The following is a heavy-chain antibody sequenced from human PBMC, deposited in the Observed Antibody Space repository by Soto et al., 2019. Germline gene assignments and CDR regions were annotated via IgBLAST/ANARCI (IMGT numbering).Heavy chain of an antibody. CDR3: ATNSQSAGISSSLKYYLFYLDI. Sequence: LLPMRLTCTVARGSFRSYYGHWIRQNPGKGLEWIGYIYHTGTTNYNPSLKSRVTMSVDTSKNQFSLRLTSVTATDTAVYYCATNSQSAGISSSLKYYLFYLDIRAKGSSVTV. J-gene: IGHJ6*03. D-gene: IGHD6-13*01. V-gene: IGHV4-59*08. CDR2: IYHTGTT. CDR1: RGSFRSYY.